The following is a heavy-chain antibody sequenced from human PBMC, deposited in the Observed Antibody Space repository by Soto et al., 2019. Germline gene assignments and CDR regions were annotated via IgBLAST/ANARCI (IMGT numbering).Heavy chain of an antibody. V-gene: IGHV3-30*03. CDR1: GFTFSSYG. J-gene: IGHJ6*02. D-gene: IGHD4-17*01. CDR3: ATEGEFTVTTVGDYYYGMDV. Sequence: GGSLRLSCAASGFTFSSYGMHWVRQAPGKGLEWVAVISYHGSNKYYADSVKGRFTISRDNSKNTLYLQMNSLRAEDTAVYYCATEGEFTVTTVGDYYYGMDVWGQGTTVTVSS. CDR2: ISYHGSNK.